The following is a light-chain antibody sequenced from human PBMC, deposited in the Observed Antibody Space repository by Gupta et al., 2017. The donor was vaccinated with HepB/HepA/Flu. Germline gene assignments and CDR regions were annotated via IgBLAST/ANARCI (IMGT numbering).Light chain of an antibody. CDR2: SNS. V-gene: IGLV1-44*01. CDR1: SSNIGTNT. J-gene: IGLJ3*02. CDR3: AAWDDSLNGYWV. Sequence: QSVLIQPPSPSETPGHRVTISCSRSSSNIGTNTVHWYRQLPGTAPQLLIYSNSHRPSGVPDRFSGSKSGTSASLAISGLQSEDEADYRCAAWDDSLNGYWVFGGGTKLTVL.